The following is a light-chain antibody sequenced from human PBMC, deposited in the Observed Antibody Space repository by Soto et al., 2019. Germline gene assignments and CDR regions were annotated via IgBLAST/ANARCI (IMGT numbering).Light chain of an antibody. CDR3: QQRSNWPWT. J-gene: IGKJ1*01. CDR1: QSVSSSF. Sequence: EIVLTQSPGTLSLSPGERATLSCRASQSVSSSFLAWYQQRPGQAPRLLIYAASNTAPGIPDRFSGSGSGTDFTLTITNLESEDFAVYYCQQRSNWPWTFGQGTKVDIK. V-gene: IGKV3D-20*02. CDR2: AAS.